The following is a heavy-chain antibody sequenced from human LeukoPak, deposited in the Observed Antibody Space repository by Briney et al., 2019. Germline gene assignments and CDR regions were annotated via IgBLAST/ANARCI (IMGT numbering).Heavy chain of an antibody. CDR2: VFYSGNA. V-gene: IGHV4-39*01. J-gene: IGHJ3*02. CDR3: ARQGSSWRDPDAFDI. CDR1: GGSISSSSYY. D-gene: IGHD6-13*01. Sequence: NPSETLSLTCTVSGGSISSSSYYWGWIRQPPAKGLGWIGSVFYSGNALYNPSLRSRLTISVDKSKNQFSLKLRSVTAADTAVYYCARQGSSWRDPDAFDIWGQGTMVTVSS.